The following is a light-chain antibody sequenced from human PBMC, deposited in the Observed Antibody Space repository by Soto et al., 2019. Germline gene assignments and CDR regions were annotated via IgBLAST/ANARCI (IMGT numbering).Light chain of an antibody. J-gene: IGKJ4*01. V-gene: IGKV3-11*01. Sequence: EIVLTQTPATLSVSPGETATVSCRASQSISKYLAWYQQIPGQTPRLLIYNASNRAAGIPARFIGSGSGTDFTLTIARLEPEDFAVYYCQQRTNWPPKLTFGGGTRVE. CDR1: QSISKY. CDR2: NAS. CDR3: QQRTNWPPKLT.